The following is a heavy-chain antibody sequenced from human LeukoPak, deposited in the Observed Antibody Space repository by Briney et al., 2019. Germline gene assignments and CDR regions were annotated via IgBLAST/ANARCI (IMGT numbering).Heavy chain of an antibody. D-gene: IGHD3-3*01. J-gene: IGHJ4*02. CDR2: IYSDGSI. CDR3: ARDQVTIFGVVPQYYFDY. V-gene: IGHV3-53*01. CDR1: GFTVSRHS. Sequence: GGSLRLSCAASGFTVSRHSMNWVRQAPDKGLQWVSVIYSDGSIYYADSVKGRFTISRDNSKNTLYLQMSSLRADDTALYYCARDQVTIFGVVPQYYFDYWGQGTLVTVSS.